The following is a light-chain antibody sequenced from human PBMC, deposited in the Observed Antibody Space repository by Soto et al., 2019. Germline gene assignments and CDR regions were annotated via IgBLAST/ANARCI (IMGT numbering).Light chain of an antibody. Sequence: DIQMTQSPSSLSASVGDRVTITCRASRTISTYLNWNQQKPGKAPKLLIYDASSLQSGVPSRISGSGSGTDFTLTISSLQPEDFATYHCQQSHSTPLTFGGGTKVEIK. CDR2: DAS. J-gene: IGKJ4*01. CDR3: QQSHSTPLT. CDR1: RTISTY. V-gene: IGKV1-39*01.